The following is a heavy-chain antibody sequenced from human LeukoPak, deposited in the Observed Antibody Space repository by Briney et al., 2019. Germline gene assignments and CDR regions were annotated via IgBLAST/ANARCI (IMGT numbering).Heavy chain of an antibody. D-gene: IGHD3-22*01. CDR1: GFTFSSYS. V-gene: IGHV3-21*01. CDR3: ARGKWGYYYDSSGYYFGFDY. Sequence: WGSLRLSCAASGFTFSSYSMNWVRQAPGQGLEWVSSISSSSSYIYYADSVKGRFTISRDNANNSLYLQMNSLRAEDTAVYYCARGKWGYYYDSSGYYFGFDYWGQGTLVTVSS. CDR2: ISSSSSYI. J-gene: IGHJ4*02.